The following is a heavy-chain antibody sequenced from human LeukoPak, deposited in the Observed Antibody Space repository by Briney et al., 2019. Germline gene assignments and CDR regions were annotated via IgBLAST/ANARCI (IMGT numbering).Heavy chain of an antibody. V-gene: IGHV3-23*01. CDR2: ISGSGGST. D-gene: IGHD3-10*01. Sequence: GGSLRLSCPASGFTFSSYAMSLLRQAPGTGLEWASVISGSGGSTYYADSVKGRFTISRDNSKNTLYLQMNSLRAEDTAVYYCAKLTSGSGSSALFDYWGQGTLVTVSS. CDR3: AKLTSGSGSSALFDY. J-gene: IGHJ4*02. CDR1: GFTFSSYA.